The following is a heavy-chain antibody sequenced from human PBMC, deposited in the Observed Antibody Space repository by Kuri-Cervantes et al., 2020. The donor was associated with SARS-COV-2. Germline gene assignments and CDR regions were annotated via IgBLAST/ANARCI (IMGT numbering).Heavy chain of an antibody. CDR3: ARDLPVLGYCSGGSCDAFDI. CDR1: GGSISSRSYY. V-gene: IGHV4-39*07. Sequence: GSLRLSCTVSGGSISSRSYYWGWIRQPPGKGLEWIGRIYTSGSTNYNPSLKSRVTMSVDTSKNQFSLKLSSVTAADTAVYYCARDLPVLGYCSGGSCDAFDIWGQGTMVTVSS. D-gene: IGHD2-15*01. J-gene: IGHJ3*02. CDR2: IYTSGST.